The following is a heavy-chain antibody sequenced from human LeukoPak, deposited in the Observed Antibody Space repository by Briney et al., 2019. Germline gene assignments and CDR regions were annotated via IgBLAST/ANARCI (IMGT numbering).Heavy chain of an antibody. Sequence: SVKVSCKASGGTFSSYAISWVRQAPGQGLEWMGRIIPIFGTANYAQKFQGRVTITTDESTSTAYMELSSLRSEDTAVYYCASDKHVWGIAAAGKGNYWGQGTLVTVSS. CDR1: GGTFSSYA. D-gene: IGHD6-13*01. CDR2: IIPIFGTA. CDR3: ASDKHVWGIAAAGKGNY. J-gene: IGHJ4*02. V-gene: IGHV1-69*05.